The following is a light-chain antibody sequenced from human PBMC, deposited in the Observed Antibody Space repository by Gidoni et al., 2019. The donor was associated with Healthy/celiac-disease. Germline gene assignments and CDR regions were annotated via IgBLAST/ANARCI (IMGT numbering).Light chain of an antibody. Sequence: EIVLTQSPATLSLSPGERATLSCRASQSVSSYLAWYQQKPGQAPRLLIYDASNRATGIPARFSGSGSGTDFTITISSLEPEDFAGYYCQQRSNWLTFGGGTKVEIK. CDR2: DAS. J-gene: IGKJ4*01. V-gene: IGKV3-11*01. CDR1: QSVSSY. CDR3: QQRSNWLT.